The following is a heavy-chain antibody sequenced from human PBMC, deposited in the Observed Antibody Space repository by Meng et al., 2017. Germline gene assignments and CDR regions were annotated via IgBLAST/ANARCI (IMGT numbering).Heavy chain of an antibody. V-gene: IGHV4-39*06. CDR3: AGQYSMRLETYDY. Sequence: SETLSLTCTVSGGSISSSSYYWGWIRQPPGKGLEWIGSIYYSGSTYYNPSLKSRVTISVDTSKNQFPLKLSSVTAAATAVYYCAGQYSMRLETYDYWGQGTLVTVSS. CDR2: IYYSGST. D-gene: IGHD1-26*01. J-gene: IGHJ4*02. CDR1: GGSISSSSYY.